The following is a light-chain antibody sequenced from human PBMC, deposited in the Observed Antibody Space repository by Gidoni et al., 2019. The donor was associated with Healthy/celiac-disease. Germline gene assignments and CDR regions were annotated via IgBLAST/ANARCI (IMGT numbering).Light chain of an antibody. CDR3: QQSYSTLLT. CDR1: QSISSY. J-gene: IGKJ4*01. V-gene: IGKV1-39*01. Sequence: DIQMTQSPSSLSASVGDRVTITCRASQSISSYLNWYQPKPGKAPKLLIYAASSLQSGVPSRFSGSGSGTDFTLTISSLQPEDFATYYCQQSYSTLLTFGGGTKVEIK. CDR2: AAS.